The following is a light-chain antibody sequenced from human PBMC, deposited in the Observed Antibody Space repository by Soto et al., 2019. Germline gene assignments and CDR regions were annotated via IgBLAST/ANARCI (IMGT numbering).Light chain of an antibody. CDR2: RAS. Sequence: VMTQSPATLSVSPGERATLSCRASQSISSNLAWYQQKLGQAPRLFIFRASSRATGIPARFSGSGSGTEFNMTISSLQSEDFAAYYCQQRGNWPPTFGQGTKLEIK. J-gene: IGKJ2*01. CDR3: QQRGNWPPT. CDR1: QSISSN. V-gene: IGKV3-15*01.